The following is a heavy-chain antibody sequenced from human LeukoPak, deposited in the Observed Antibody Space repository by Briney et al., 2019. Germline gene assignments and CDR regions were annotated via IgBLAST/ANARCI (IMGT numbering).Heavy chain of an antibody. CDR3: ARRSGYYDSSGYYYSFYFDY. CDR1: GGSISSYY. CDR2: IYYSGST. Sequence: PSETLSLTCTVSGGSISSYYWSWIRQPPGKGLEWIGYIYYSGSTNYNPSLKSRVTISVDASKNQFSLKLSSVTAADTAVCYCARRSGYYDSSGYYYSFYFDYWGQGTLVTVSS. J-gene: IGHJ4*02. D-gene: IGHD3-22*01. V-gene: IGHV4-59*08.